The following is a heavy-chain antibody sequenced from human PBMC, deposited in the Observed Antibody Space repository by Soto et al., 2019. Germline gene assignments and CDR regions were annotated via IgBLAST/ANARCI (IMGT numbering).Heavy chain of an antibody. D-gene: IGHD1-1*01. V-gene: IGHV4-4*07. Sequence: NPSETLSLTCTVSGASISGFYWSWIRKSAGKGLEWIGRIYATGTTDYNPSLKSRVMMSVDTSKKQFSLKLRSVTAADTAVYYCVRDGTKTLRVWFDPWGQGISVTVSS. J-gene: IGHJ5*02. CDR3: VRDGTKTLRVWFDP. CDR1: GASISGFY. CDR2: IYATGTT.